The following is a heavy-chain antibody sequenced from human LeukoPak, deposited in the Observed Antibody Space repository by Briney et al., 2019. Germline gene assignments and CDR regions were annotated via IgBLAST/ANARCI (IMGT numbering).Heavy chain of an antibody. D-gene: IGHD3-10*01. CDR3: ARGGLSGNSGFDP. CDR2: ISTYNGNT. V-gene: IGHV1-18*03. Sequence: ASVKVSCNGYTFTSYGISWARQAPGQGLEWMGWISTYNGNTNYAQKFQGRVTMTTDTSTSTAYMELMSLRSDDMAVYYCARGGLSGNSGFDPWGQGTLVIVSS. CDR1: GYTFTSYG. J-gene: IGHJ5*02.